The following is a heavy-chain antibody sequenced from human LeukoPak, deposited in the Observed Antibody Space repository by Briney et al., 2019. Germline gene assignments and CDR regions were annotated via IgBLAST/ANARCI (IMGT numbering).Heavy chain of an antibody. J-gene: IGHJ3*02. CDR2: VYYSGST. V-gene: IGHV4-59*08. Sequence: KPSETLSLTCTVSGGSMSSYYWSWIRQPPGRGLEWIGFVYYSGSTKYNPSLKSRVTISVDTSKNQFSLKLTSVTAADTAVYYCANSKPMWNDAFDIWGQGTMVTVSS. CDR3: ANSKPMWNDAFDI. D-gene: IGHD1-1*01. CDR1: GGSMSSYY.